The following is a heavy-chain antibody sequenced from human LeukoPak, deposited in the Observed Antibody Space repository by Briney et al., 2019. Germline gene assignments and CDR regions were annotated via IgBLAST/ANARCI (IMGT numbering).Heavy chain of an antibody. D-gene: IGHD6-6*01. V-gene: IGHV3-48*01. CDR3: AREGVAARSYYYYGMDV. J-gene: IGHJ6*02. CDR1: GFTFSSYS. CDR2: ISSSSSTI. Sequence: PGGSLRLSCAASGFTFSSYSMNWVRQAPGKELEWVSYISSSSSTIYYADSVKGRFTISRDNAKNSLYLQMNSLRAEDTAVYYCAREGVAARSYYYYGMDVWGQGTTVTVSS.